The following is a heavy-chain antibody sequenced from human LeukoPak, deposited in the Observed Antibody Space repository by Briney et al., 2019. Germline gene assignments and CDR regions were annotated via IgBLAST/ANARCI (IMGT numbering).Heavy chain of an antibody. V-gene: IGHV3-NL1*01. CDR1: GFTFSSYG. Sequence: QPGGSLRLSCAASGFTFSSYGMHWVRQAPGKGLEWVSFIYSGGNTHYSDSVKGRFTISRDNSKNTLYLQMNSLRAEDTAVYYCARDFSGWSNWGQGTLVTVSS. CDR3: ARDFSGWSN. CDR2: IYSGGNT. D-gene: IGHD6-19*01. J-gene: IGHJ4*02.